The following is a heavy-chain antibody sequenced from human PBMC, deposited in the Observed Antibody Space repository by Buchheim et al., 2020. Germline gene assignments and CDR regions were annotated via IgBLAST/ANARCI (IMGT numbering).Heavy chain of an antibody. D-gene: IGHD6-13*01. CDR2: ISGSGDTT. CDR1: GLSFSNYA. Sequence: EVQLLASGGGLVQSGGSLRLSCAASGLSFSNYAMSWVRQVPGKGMEWVSSISGSGDTTYYAHSVKGRFTISRDNSKNTMYLQMRTLSSDDTAGYYCWKDPSAAGNRPVYWGQRTL. CDR3: WKDPSAAGNRPVY. J-gene: IGHJ4*02. V-gene: IGHV3-23*01.